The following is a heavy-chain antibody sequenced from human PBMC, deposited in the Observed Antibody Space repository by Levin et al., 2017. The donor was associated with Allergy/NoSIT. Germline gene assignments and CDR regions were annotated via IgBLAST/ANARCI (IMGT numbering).Heavy chain of an antibody. V-gene: IGHV4-61*02. CDR2: IYTSGST. CDR3: ARDAKAAGTGYYFDY. J-gene: IGHJ4*02. CDR1: GGSISSGSYY. Sequence: LRLSCTVSGGSISSGSYYWSWIRQPAGKGLEWIGRIYTSGSTNYNPSLKSRVTISVDTSKNQFSLKLSSVTAADTAVYYCARDAKAAGTGYYFDYWGQGTLVTVSS. D-gene: IGHD6-13*01.